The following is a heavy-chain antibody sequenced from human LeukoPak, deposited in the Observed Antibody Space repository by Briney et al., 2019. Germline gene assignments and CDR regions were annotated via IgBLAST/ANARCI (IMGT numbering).Heavy chain of an antibody. CDR2: IYSGGST. CDR3: AGSWTYSVQH. D-gene: IGHD3-10*01. J-gene: IGHJ1*01. Sequence: GGSLRLSCAGSGFALKSYSLSWVRQAPGKGLEWVSVIYSGGSTYYADSVKGRFTVSRDNSKNRLYLQMKSLRAEDTAVYYCAGSWTYSVQHWGQGTLVTVSS. CDR1: GFALKSYS. V-gene: IGHV3-53*01.